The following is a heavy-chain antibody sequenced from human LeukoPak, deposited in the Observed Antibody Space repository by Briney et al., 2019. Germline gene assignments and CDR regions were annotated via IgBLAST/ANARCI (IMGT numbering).Heavy chain of an antibody. CDR3: ARHIQLWSRGNNWFDP. CDR2: INHSGST. V-gene: IGHV4-34*01. J-gene: IGHJ5*02. D-gene: IGHD5-18*01. Sequence: PSETLSLTCAVYGGSFSGYYWSWIRQPPGKGLEWIGEINHSGSTNYNPSLKSRVTISVDTSKNQFSLKLSPVTAADTAVYYCARHIQLWSRGNNWFDPWGQGTLVTVSS. CDR1: GGSFSGYY.